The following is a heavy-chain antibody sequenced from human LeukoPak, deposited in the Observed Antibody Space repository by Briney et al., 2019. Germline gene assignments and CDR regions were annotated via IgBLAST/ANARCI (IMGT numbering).Heavy chain of an antibody. D-gene: IGHD5-24*01. J-gene: IGHJ4*02. V-gene: IGHV5-51*01. CDR1: GYSFTTYW. CDR3: ARVVADGSTYYFDY. Sequence: GESLKISCQGSGYSFTTYWIAWVRQMPGKGLEWMGIIYPGDSDTRYSPSFQGQVTISADKSISTAYLHWSSLKAPDNAMYYCARVVADGSTYYFDYWGQGTLVTVSP. CDR2: IYPGDSDT.